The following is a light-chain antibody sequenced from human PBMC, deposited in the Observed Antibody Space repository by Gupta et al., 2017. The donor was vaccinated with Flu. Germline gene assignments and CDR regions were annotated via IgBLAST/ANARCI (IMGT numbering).Light chain of an antibody. V-gene: IGKV1-5*03. Sequence: DIQMTQSPSTLSASVGDRVTITCRASQTFNNWLAWFQQKPGKAPKLLIHKTSTLESGVPSRFSGSGSGTEFTLTISSLQPDDFATYFCQQYDSYPLTFGGGTKVEIK. CDR1: QTFNNW. CDR3: QQYDSYPLT. J-gene: IGKJ4*01. CDR2: KTS.